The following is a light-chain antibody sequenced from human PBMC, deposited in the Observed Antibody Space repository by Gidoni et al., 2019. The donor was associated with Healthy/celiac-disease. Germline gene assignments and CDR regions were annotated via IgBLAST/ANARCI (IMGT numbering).Light chain of an antibody. V-gene: IGKV1-5*03. J-gene: IGKJ1*01. Sequence: DIQMTQSPSTLSASVGDRVTITFRASQSISSWLAWYQQKPWKAPKLLIYKAFSLESGVPSRFSGSGSGTVFTLTISSLQPDDFATYYCQQYNSYSWTFGQGTKVEIK. CDR1: QSISSW. CDR2: KAF. CDR3: QQYNSYSWT.